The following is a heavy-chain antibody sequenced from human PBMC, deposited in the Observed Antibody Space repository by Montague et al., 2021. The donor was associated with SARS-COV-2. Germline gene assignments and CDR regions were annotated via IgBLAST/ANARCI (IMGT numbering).Heavy chain of an antibody. V-gene: IGHV3-48*03. CDR1: GFTFSSYD. J-gene: IGHJ2*01. CDR3: ARDRSYYDSSDFDL. D-gene: IGHD3-22*01. CDR2: ISSSGSTI. Sequence: SLRLSCAASGFTFSSYDLHWVRQAPGKGLEWVSYISSSGSTIYYADSVKARFTISRDNAKNLLYLQLNSLRAEDTAVYYCARDRSYYDSSDFDLWGRGTLVTVSS.